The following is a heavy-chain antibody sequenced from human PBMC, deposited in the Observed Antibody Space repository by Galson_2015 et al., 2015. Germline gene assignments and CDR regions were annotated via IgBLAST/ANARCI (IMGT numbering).Heavy chain of an antibody. CDR3: ARIPESTPWYYYGPGSYSRGMDV. J-gene: IGHJ6*02. CDR1: GGSISSSSYY. V-gene: IGHV4-39*01. CDR2: IYYSGST. D-gene: IGHD3-10*01. Sequence: ETLSLTCTVSGGSISSSSYYWGWIRQPPGKGLEWIGSIYYSGSTYYNPSLRSRVTISVDTSKNRFSLKLSSVTAADTAVYYCARIPESTPWYYYGPGSYSRGMDVWGQGTTVTVSS.